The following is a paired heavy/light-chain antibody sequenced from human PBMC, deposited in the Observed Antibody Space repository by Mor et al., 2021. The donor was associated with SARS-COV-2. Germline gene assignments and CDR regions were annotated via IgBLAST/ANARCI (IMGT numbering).Light chain of an antibody. CDR2: DDD. CDR1: KIERKS. V-gene: IGLV3-21*02. CDR3: QVWDSTSDTYV. Sequence: SYVLTQPPSVSVAPGQTASISCGGNKIERKSVHWYQQKPGQAPVLVVYDDDDRPSGIPERFSGSNSGNTATLTISRVEAGDEADYYCQVWDSTSDTYVFGIGTKVTVL. J-gene: IGLJ1*01.
Heavy chain of an antibody. J-gene: IGHJ4*02. CDR2: IKSEADGGTT. Sequence: EVPLVDSGGGLVKPGGSLKLSCAASGFTFTNAWMGWVRQAPGKGLEWVGRIKSEADGGTTDYAAPVKGRFTISRDDSKHTLYLQMNSLKTEDTAVYYCTRDYGDTGYFDYWGRGSLVTVSS. V-gene: IGHV3-15*01. CDR1: GFTFTNAW. CDR3: TRDYGDTGYFDY. D-gene: IGHD4-17*01.